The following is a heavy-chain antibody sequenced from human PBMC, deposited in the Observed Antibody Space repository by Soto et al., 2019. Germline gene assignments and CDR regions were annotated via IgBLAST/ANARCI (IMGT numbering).Heavy chain of an antibody. CDR1: GFTFRSYA. CDR3: AKDSQSVSVSAARVYGMDV. J-gene: IGHJ6*02. CDR2: LSDSGGHT. V-gene: IGHV3-23*01. D-gene: IGHD2-2*01. Sequence: GGSLRLSCAGSGFTFRSYAMTWVRRAPGKGLEWVSTLSDSGGHTYYADSVKGRFTISKDNPKNNLYLQMNSLRAEDTAVYYCAKDSQSVSVSAARVYGMDVWGQGTTVTVSS.